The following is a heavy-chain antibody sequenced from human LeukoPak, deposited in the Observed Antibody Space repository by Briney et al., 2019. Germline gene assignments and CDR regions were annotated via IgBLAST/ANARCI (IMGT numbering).Heavy chain of an antibody. Sequence: KTSETLSLTCTVSGGSISSYYWSWIRQPPGKGLEWIGYIYYSGSTNYNPSLKSRVTISVDTSKNRFSLKLSSVTAADTAVYYCARVAEYGSNSRPFDLWGQGTMVTVSS. CDR1: GGSISSYY. V-gene: IGHV4-59*01. CDR3: ARVAEYGSNSRPFDL. CDR2: IYYSGST. J-gene: IGHJ3*01. D-gene: IGHD4-23*01.